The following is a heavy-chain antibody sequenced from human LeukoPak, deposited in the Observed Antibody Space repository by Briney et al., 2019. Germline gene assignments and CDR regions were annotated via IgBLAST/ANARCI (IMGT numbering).Heavy chain of an antibody. CDR1: GGSINSGDYY. V-gene: IGHV4-30-4*01. CDR3: ASGELNYYDSSGSCLYYGMDV. D-gene: IGHD3-22*01. Sequence: SQTLSLTCTVSGGSINSGDYYWRWIRQPPGKGLEWIGYIYYNGSTYYNPSLKSRVTISVDTSKNQFSLKLTSVTAADTAVYYCASGELNYYDSSGSCLYYGMDVWGQGTTVTVSS. J-gene: IGHJ6*02. CDR2: IYYNGST.